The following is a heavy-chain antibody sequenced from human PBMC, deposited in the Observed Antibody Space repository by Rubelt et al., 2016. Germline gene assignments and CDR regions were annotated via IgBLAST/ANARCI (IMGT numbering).Heavy chain of an antibody. J-gene: IGHJ4*02. Sequence: QVHLQESGPGLVEPSGTLSLTCAVSGGSISSSSYYWGWIRQPPGKGLEWIGSIYYSGCTYYNPSRKSRGTISVDTSKNQFSLKLSSVTAADTAVYYCARALRDAFDYWGQGTLVTVSS. CDR1: GGSISSSSYY. CDR3: ARALRDAFDY. V-gene: IGHV4-39*07. CDR2: IYYSGCT.